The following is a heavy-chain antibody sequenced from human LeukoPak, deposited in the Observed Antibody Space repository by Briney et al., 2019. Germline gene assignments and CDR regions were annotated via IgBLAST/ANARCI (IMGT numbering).Heavy chain of an antibody. D-gene: IGHD4-17*01. Sequence: GGSLRLSCAASGFTFSSYSMNWVRQAPGKGLEWVSYISSRSSSIYYADSVQGRFTISRDNAKNSLYLQMNSLRAEDTALYYCAKDIYDGDYVGNYYYYGMDVWGQGTTVTVSS. CDR1: GFTFSSYS. CDR3: AKDIYDGDYVGNYYYYGMDV. CDR2: ISSRSSSI. J-gene: IGHJ6*02. V-gene: IGHV3-48*01.